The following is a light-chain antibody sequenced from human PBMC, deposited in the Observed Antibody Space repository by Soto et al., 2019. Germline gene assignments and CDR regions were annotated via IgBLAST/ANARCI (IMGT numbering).Light chain of an antibody. J-gene: IGKJ5*01. Sequence: EIVLTQSPATLSLSPGERATLSCRASQSVSSYLAWYQQKPGQAPRLLIYDASNRATGIPARFSGSGSGTDFTLTISSLEPEDFVVYYCRQRSSWPPITFGQGTRVEIK. CDR1: QSVSSY. CDR2: DAS. V-gene: IGKV3-11*01. CDR3: RQRSSWPPIT.